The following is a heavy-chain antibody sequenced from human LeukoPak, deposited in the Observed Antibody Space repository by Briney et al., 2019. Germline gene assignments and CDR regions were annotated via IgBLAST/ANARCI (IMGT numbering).Heavy chain of an antibody. CDR3: ARAVSGSGSN. CDR1: GFTFNNFG. Sequence: GSLRLSCAASGFTFNNFGMSWVRQAPGKGLEWVSSISSSGNYIDYADSVKGRFTVSRDNAKNSLYLQMHSLRAEDTAVYYCARAVSGSGSNWGQGTLVTVSS. V-gene: IGHV3-21*01. CDR2: ISSSGNYI. J-gene: IGHJ4*02. D-gene: IGHD3-10*01.